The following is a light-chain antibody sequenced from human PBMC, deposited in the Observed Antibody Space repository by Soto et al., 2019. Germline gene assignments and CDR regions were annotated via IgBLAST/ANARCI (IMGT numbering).Light chain of an antibody. Sequence: DIQLTQSPSFLSAAVGDRVTIICRASQDISNYLAWYQQKPGKAPKLLIFGAFTLQSVVPSRFSGSGSGTEFTLTISSLQPEDFAIYYCQHLNYYPYTFGQGTKLEIK. V-gene: IGKV1-9*01. CDR3: QHLNYYPYT. J-gene: IGKJ2*01. CDR1: QDISNY. CDR2: GAF.